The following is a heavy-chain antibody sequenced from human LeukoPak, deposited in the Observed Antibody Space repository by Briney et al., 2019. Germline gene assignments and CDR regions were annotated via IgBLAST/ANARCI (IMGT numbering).Heavy chain of an antibody. CDR3: AREYVWGSYRTGRLDY. CDR1: GFTFSSYE. Sequence: GGSLRLSCAASGFTFSSYEMNWVRQAPGKGLEWVSAISGSGGSTYYADSVKGRFTISRDNSKNTLYLQMNSLRAEDTAVYYCAREYVWGSYRTGRLDYWGQGALVTVSS. CDR2: ISGSGGST. J-gene: IGHJ4*02. D-gene: IGHD3-16*02. V-gene: IGHV3-23*01.